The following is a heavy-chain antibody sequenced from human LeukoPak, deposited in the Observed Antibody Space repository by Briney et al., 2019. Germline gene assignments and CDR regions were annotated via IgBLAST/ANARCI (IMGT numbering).Heavy chain of an antibody. V-gene: IGHV3-53*01. D-gene: IGHD2-8*01. CDR3: ARGLIERSWFDH. Sequence: PGGSLRLSCAASGFTVSSNYMNWVRQAPGKGLEWVSVIYSTGSTYYTDSVKGRFTISRDNSKNTLYLQMNSLRAEDTAVYYCARGLIERSWFDHWGQGTLVTVSS. CDR1: GFTVSSNY. J-gene: IGHJ5*02. CDR2: IYSTGST.